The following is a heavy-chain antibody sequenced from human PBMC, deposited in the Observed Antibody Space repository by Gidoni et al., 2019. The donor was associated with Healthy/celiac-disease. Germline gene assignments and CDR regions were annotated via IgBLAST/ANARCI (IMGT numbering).Heavy chain of an antibody. Sequence: QVQLVESGGGVVQPGRSRRLSCAAAGFTFSSYGMHWVRQAPGKGLEWVAVIWYDGSNKYYADSVKGRFTISRDNSKNTLYLQMNSLRAEDTAVYYCARGLYCSGGSCYREDDAFDIWGQGTMVTVSS. CDR1: GFTFSSYG. D-gene: IGHD2-15*01. CDR2: IWYDGSNK. CDR3: ARGLYCSGGSCYREDDAFDI. J-gene: IGHJ3*02. V-gene: IGHV3-33*01.